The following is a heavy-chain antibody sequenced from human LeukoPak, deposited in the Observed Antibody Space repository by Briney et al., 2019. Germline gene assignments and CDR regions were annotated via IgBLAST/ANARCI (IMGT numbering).Heavy chain of an antibody. CDR1: GFSFSSHW. V-gene: IGHV3-74*01. CDR2: ISGDGSYT. Sequence: PGGSLRLSCAASGFSFSSHWVPWVRQAPVKGLVWVSRISGDGSYTSNVDSVKGRFTISRDNVNNMLYLHMNSLRAEDTAVYYCASFGISWRSSYWGQGTLVTVSS. CDR3: ASFGISWRSSY. J-gene: IGHJ4*02. D-gene: IGHD2-21*01.